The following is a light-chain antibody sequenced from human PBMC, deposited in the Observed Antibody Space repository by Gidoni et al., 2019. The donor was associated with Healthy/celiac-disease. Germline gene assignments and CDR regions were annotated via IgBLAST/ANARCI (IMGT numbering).Light chain of an antibody. J-gene: IGLJ2*01. CDR2: GNS. CDR1: SSNIGAGYD. Sequence: QSVLTQPPSVSRAPGPRVTISCTGSSSNIGAGYDVHWYQQLPGTAPKLLLYGNSKRPSGVPDRFSGSKSGTSASLAITGLQAEDEADYYCQSYDSSLSGVVFGGGTKLTVL. CDR3: QSYDSSLSGVV. V-gene: IGLV1-40*01.